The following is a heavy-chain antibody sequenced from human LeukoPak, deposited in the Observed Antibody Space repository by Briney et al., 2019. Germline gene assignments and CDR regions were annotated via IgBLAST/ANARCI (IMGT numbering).Heavy chain of an antibody. J-gene: IGHJ6*02. CDR3: ARDYYGSGSYYNNDYYYYYGMDV. V-gene: IGHV1-2*04. Sequence: ASVKVSCKASGYTFTSYGISWVRQAPGQGLEWMGWINPNSGGTNYAQKFQGWVTMTRDTSISTAYMELSRLRSDDTAVYYCARDYYGSGSYYNNDYYYYYGMDVWGQGTTVTVSS. D-gene: IGHD3-10*01. CDR1: GYTFTSYG. CDR2: INPNSGGT.